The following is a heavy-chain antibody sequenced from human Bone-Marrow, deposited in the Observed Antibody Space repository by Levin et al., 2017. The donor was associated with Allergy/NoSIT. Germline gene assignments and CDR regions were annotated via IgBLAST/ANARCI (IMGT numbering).Heavy chain of an antibody. CDR2: VYPGDSNT. J-gene: IGHJ6*02. D-gene: IGHD2-15*01. CDR3: ARGHCKSSSCRDYYHYYGMDV. V-gene: IGHV5-51*01. Sequence: GESLKISCKASGYTFNNYWIAWLRQMPETGLEWMGIVYPGDSNTRYNPSFQGQVTISADKSISTAYLQWNTLNASDTAIYYCARGHCKSSSCRDYYHYYGMDVWGQGTTVTVSS. CDR1: GYTFNNYW.